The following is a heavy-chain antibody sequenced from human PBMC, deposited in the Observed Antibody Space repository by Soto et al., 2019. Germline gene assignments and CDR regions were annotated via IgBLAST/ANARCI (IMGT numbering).Heavy chain of an antibody. CDR1: GGTFSSYT. J-gene: IGHJ4*02. Sequence: QVQLVQSGAEVKKPGSSVKVSCKASGGTFSSYTISWVRQAPGQGLEWMGRIIPILGIANYAQKFQGRVTITADKSTSTAYMELSSLRSEDTAVYYCARDLGGTVTDDYWGQETLVTVSS. CDR3: ARDLGGTVTDDY. CDR2: IIPILGIA. V-gene: IGHV1-69*08. D-gene: IGHD4-17*01.